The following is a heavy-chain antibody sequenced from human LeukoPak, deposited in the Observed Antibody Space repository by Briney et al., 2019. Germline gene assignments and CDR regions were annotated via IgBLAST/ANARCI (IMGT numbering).Heavy chain of an antibody. D-gene: IGHD5-12*01. V-gene: IGHV3-11*01. J-gene: IGHJ4*02. CDR2: MSGSGSTV. Sequence: GGSLRLSCAASGFTFSDYYMSWIRQAPGKGLEWVSYMSGSGSTVYYADSVRGRFTVSRDNAKNSLYLQMNSLRAEDTAVYYCAKDLDIVATITGNWGQGTLVTVSS. CDR1: GFTFSDYY. CDR3: AKDLDIVATITGN.